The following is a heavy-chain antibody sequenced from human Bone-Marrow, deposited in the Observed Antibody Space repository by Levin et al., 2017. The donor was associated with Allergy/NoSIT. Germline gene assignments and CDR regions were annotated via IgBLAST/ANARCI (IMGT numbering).Heavy chain of an antibody. J-gene: IGHJ2*01. CDR3: AREYCGGRNCPGGLYFDL. V-gene: IGHV3-13*01. CDR1: GFTFSGSD. Sequence: GESLKISCAASGFTFSGSDMHWVRQPTGKGLEWVSAIGVVGDTYYSDSVRGRFTISRENAQNSLYLQMSSLGAGDTAVYYCAREYCGGRNCPGGLYFDLWGRGTLVTVSS. CDR2: IGVVGDT. D-gene: IGHD2-15*01.